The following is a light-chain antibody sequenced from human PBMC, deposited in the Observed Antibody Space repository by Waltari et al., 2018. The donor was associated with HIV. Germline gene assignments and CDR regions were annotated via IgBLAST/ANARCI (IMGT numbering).Light chain of an antibody. J-gene: IGLJ3*02. V-gene: IGLV2-23*02. CDR1: SSDVGSYNL. CDR2: EVS. Sequence: QSALTQPASVSGSPGQSIPISCTGTSSDVGSYNLVSWYQQHPGKAPNLMIYEVSKRPSGVSNRFSGSKSGNTASLTISGLQAEDEADYYCFSYAGSSTLVFGGGTKLTVL. CDR3: FSYAGSSTLV.